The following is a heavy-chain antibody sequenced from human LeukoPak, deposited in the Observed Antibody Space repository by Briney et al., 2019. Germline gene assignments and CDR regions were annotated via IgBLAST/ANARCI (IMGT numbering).Heavy chain of an antibody. J-gene: IGHJ4*02. D-gene: IGHD1-26*01. CDR1: GYTFTSYW. Sequence: ASVKVSCKASGYTFTSYWMHWVRQAPGKGLVWVSRINSDGTSTNYADSVKGRFTISRDNAKNMLYLQMNSLRVDDTAVYYCVRGAPFDYWGQGTLVTVSS. CDR3: VRGAPFDY. V-gene: IGHV3-74*01. CDR2: INSDGTST.